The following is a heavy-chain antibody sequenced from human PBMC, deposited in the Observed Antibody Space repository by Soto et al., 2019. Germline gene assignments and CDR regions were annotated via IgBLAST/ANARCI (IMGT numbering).Heavy chain of an antibody. Sequence: GGSLRLSCAASGFTFSSYGMHWVRQAPGKGLEWVAVISYDVCNKYYADSVKGRFTISRDNSKNTLYLQRNSLRAEDTAVYDCARDDPSSCLDYWGQGTLVTVSS. J-gene: IGHJ4*02. D-gene: IGHD6-13*01. CDR2: ISYDVCNK. CDR1: GFTFSSYG. V-gene: IGHV3-30*03. CDR3: ARDDPSSCLDY.